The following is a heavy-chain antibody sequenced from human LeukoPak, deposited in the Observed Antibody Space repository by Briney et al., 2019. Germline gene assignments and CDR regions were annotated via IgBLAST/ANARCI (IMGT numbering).Heavy chain of an antibody. Sequence: GGSLRLSCAASGFTFSSYAMHWVRQAPGKGLEWVAVISYDGSNKYYADSVKGRFTISRDNSKNTLYLQMDSLRAEDTAVYYCASLPDCSSTSCRSIDYWGQGTLVTVSS. V-gene: IGHV3-30-3*01. D-gene: IGHD2-2*01. CDR2: ISYDGSNK. J-gene: IGHJ4*02. CDR3: ASLPDCSSTSCRSIDY. CDR1: GFTFSSYA.